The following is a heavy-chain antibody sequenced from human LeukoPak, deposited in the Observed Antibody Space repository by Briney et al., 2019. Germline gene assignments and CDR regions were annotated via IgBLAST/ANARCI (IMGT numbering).Heavy chain of an antibody. CDR1: GYTFTTYG. D-gene: IGHD3-10*02. J-gene: IGHJ6*04. CDR3: AELGITMIGGV. V-gene: IGHV3-21*01. Sequence: PGGTLRLSCVGSGYTFTTYGMSWVRQAPGKGLEWVSSISSSSSYIYYADSVKGRFTISRDNAKNSLYLQMNSLRAEDTAVYYCAELGITMIGGVWGKGTTVTISS. CDR2: ISSSSSYI.